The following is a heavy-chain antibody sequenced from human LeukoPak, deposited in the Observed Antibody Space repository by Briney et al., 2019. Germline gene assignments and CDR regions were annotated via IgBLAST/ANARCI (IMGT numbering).Heavy chain of an antibody. CDR3: ARAPITVAGSALWY. Sequence: GASVKVSCKASGYTFTSHGINWLRQAPGQGLEWMGWVSTYNGNTNYAQKLQGRVTMTTDTSTSTAYMELRSLRSDDTAVYYCARAPITVAGSALWYWGQGTLVTVSS. CDR1: GYTFTSHG. CDR2: VSTYNGNT. D-gene: IGHD6-19*01. J-gene: IGHJ4*02. V-gene: IGHV1-18*01.